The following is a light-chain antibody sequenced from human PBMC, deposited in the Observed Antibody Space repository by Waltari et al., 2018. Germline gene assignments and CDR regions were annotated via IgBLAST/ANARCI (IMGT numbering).Light chain of an antibody. CDR1: QSVGTF. V-gene: IGKV3-20*01. CDR2: GAS. J-gene: IGKJ1*01. Sequence: IVLTQSPGTLSLSPGERATLPCRASQSVGTFLVWYQQKPGQAPRLLIQGASARATGTPDRFSGSGSGTDFSLTISRLEPEDFAVYYCQHYVRLPVTFGQGTKVEI. CDR3: QHYVRLPVT.